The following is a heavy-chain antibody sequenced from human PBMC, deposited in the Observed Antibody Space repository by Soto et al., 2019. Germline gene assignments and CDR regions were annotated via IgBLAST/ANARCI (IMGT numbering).Heavy chain of an antibody. V-gene: IGHV4-59*08. D-gene: IGHD3-9*01. J-gene: IGHJ4*02. Sequence: SETLSLTCTVSGGSISSYYWSWIRQPPGKGLEWIGYIYYSGSTNYNPSLKSRVTISVDTSKNQFSLKLSSVTAADTAVYYCARHSSPHFDWLLSLDYWGQGTLVTVSS. CDR1: GGSISSYY. CDR2: IYYSGST. CDR3: ARHSSPHFDWLLSLDY.